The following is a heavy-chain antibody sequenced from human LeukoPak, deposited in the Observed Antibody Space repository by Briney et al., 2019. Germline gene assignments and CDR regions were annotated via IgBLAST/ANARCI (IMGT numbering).Heavy chain of an antibody. D-gene: IGHD2-2*02. Sequence: PGGSLRLSCAASGFTFSNFWMNWVRQAPGKGLEWVAIVTQDGSDQLYGDSVKGRFTISRDNAKNSLYLQMNSLRVEDTAVYYCAKHHCSSTSCYTSFDYWGQGTLVTVSS. CDR3: AKHHCSSTSCYTSFDY. CDR1: GFTFSNFW. J-gene: IGHJ4*02. CDR2: VTQDGSDQ. V-gene: IGHV3-7*01.